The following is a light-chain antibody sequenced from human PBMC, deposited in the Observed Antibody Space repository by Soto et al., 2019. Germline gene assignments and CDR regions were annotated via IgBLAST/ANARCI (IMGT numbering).Light chain of an antibody. CDR1: GANIAIHT. V-gene: IGLV1-44*01. CDR3: AAWDDRRSGPQ. CDR2: RNN. Sequence: QSVLTQPPSASGTPGQRVTISCSGSGANIAIHTVNWYQQLPGTAPKLLIYRNNQRPPGVSARFSGSKSGTSASLSISGLQSEDEADDYCAAWDDRRSGPQFGGGTKLTVL. J-gene: IGLJ3*02.